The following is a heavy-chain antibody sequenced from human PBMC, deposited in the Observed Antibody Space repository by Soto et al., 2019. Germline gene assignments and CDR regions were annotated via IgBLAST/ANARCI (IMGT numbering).Heavy chain of an antibody. Sequence: QVQLQQWGAGLLKPSETMSLTCAVSGGSFSGYFWSWIRQPPGKGLEWIGEINHSGSTYYNPSLGSRVTVLVETSRSQFSLKLRSVTAADTAVYFCTRGRGFGHFTPPFDYWGQGTLVTVSS. CDR3: TRGRGFGHFTPPFDY. CDR2: INHSGST. CDR1: GGSFSGYF. J-gene: IGHJ4*02. D-gene: IGHD3-10*01. V-gene: IGHV4-34*01.